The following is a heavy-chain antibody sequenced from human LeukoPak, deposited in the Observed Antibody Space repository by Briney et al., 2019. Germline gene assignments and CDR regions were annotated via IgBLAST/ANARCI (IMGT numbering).Heavy chain of an antibody. CDR1: GXTFSTYR. Sequence: QSGGSLRLSCAASGXTFSTYRMNWVRQAPGKGLEWLSYINTDSSTIYYTDSLKGRITISRDNAKNSLYLQMNSLRDEDTAVYYCARATSTSGPTFDYWGQGTLVTVSS. D-gene: IGHD6-19*01. J-gene: IGHJ4*02. CDR2: INTDSSTI. CDR3: ARATSTSGPTFDY. V-gene: IGHV3-48*02.